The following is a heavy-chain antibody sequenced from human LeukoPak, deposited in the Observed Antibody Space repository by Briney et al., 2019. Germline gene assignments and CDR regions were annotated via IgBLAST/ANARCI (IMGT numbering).Heavy chain of an antibody. CDR2: ISYDGSNK. Sequence: GRSLRLSCAASGFTFSSYGMHWVRQAPGKGLEWVAVISYDGSNKYYADSVKGRFTLSRENSKKTLNLQMNGLRAEDTAVYCCAKDHRYYDSSGYPRTDYFDSWGQGTLVTVSS. J-gene: IGHJ4*02. CDR3: AKDHRYYDSSGYPRTDYFDS. V-gene: IGHV3-30*18. D-gene: IGHD3-22*01. CDR1: GFTFSSYG.